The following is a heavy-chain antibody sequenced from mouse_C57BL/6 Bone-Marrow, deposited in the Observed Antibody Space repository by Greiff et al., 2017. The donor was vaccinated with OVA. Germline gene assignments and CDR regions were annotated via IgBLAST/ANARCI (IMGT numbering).Heavy chain of an antibody. D-gene: IGHD2-3*01. CDR1: GFTFSSYG. J-gene: IGHJ3*01. V-gene: IGHV5-6*01. Sequence: EVNVVESGGDLVKPGGSLKLSCAASGFTFSSYGMSWVRQTPDKRLEWVATISSGGSYTYYPDSVKGRFTISRDNAKNTLYLQMSSLKSEDTAMYYCARPTFYDGLAYWGQGTLVTVSA. CDR3: ARPTFYDGLAY. CDR2: ISSGGSYT.